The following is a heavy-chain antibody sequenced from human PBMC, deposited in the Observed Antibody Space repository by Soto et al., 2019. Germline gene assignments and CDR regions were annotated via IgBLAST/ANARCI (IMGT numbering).Heavy chain of an antibody. CDR1: GFTFSNYW. Sequence: GGSLRLSCAVSGFTFSNYWMTWVRQAPGKGLEWVSVISGSGDNTFYAASVKGRFAISRDNSKNVLYLQMNSLSADDAAVYFCAKRRAITVYGVDILFDYWGLGTLVTVSS. D-gene: IGHD3-3*01. V-gene: IGHV3-23*01. J-gene: IGHJ4*01. CDR2: ISGSGDNT. CDR3: AKRRAITVYGVDILFDY.